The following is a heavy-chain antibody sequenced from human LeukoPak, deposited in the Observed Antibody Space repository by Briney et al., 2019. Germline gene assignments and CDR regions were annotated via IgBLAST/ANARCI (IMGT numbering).Heavy chain of an antibody. CDR3: ARFVSQDAFAI. J-gene: IGHJ3*02. CDR2: ISSSGSTI. Sequence: GGSLRLSCAASGFTFSDYYMSWIRQAPGKGLKWVSYISSSGSTIYYADSVKGRFTISRDNAKNSLYLQMNSLRAEDTAVYYCARFVSQDAFAIWGQGTMVTVSS. CDR1: GFTFSDYY. V-gene: IGHV3-11*04.